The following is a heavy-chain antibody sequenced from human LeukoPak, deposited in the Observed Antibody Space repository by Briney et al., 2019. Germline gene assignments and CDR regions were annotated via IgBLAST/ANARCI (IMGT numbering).Heavy chain of an antibody. Sequence: PSETLSLTCAVSGGSISSGGYSWSWIRQPPGKGLEWIGYINHSGSTNYNSSLKSRVTISVDTSKNQFSLKLSSVTAADTAVYYCARAPGLATRWFDYWGQGTLVTVSS. V-gene: IGHV4-30-2*01. CDR2: INHSGST. D-gene: IGHD2-15*01. J-gene: IGHJ4*02. CDR1: GGSISSGGYS. CDR3: ARAPGLATRWFDY.